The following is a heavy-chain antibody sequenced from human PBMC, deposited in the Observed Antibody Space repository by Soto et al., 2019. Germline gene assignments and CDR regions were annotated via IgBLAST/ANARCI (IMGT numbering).Heavy chain of an antibody. J-gene: IGHJ6*02. CDR1: GGTFSSYA. D-gene: IGHD2-15*01. CDR2: TIPIFGTA. CDR3: AREVVVAAVAYGMDV. Sequence: SVKVSCKASGGTFSSYAISWVRQAPGQGLEWMGGTIPIFGTANYAQKFQGRVTITADESTSTAYMELSSLRSEDTAVYYCAREVVVAAVAYGMDVGDQGTTVTVSS. V-gene: IGHV1-69*13.